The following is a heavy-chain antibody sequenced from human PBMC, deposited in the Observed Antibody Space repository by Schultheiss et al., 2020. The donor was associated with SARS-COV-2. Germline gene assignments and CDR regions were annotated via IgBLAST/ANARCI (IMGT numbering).Heavy chain of an antibody. V-gene: IGHV4-4*02. CDR3: ARDAGLTPTGGRGMDV. J-gene: IGHJ6*02. CDR2: ISQSGNT. D-gene: IGHD3-16*01. CDR1: GDSISGTNW. Sequence: SETLSLTCAVSGDSISGTNWWSWVRQPPGKGLEWIGEISQSGNTNYSPSLMSRVTMSVDESKNQFSLRLSSVTAADTAVYYCARDAGLTPTGGRGMDVWGQGTTVTVSS.